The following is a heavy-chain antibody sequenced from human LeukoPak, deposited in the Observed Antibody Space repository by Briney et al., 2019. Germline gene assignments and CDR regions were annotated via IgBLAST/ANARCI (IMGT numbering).Heavy chain of an antibody. CDR2: IKQDGSEK. V-gene: IGHV3-7*01. CDR3: AGGSVWIFDH. J-gene: IGHJ4*02. D-gene: IGHD6-19*01. Sequence: GGSLRLSCAASGFTFSTYWMSWFRQAPGKGLEWVATIKQDGSEKSYVDSVKGRFTNSRDNGKNSLYLQMNSLRAEDTAVYYCAGGSVWIFDHWGQGALVTVSS. CDR1: GFTFSTYW.